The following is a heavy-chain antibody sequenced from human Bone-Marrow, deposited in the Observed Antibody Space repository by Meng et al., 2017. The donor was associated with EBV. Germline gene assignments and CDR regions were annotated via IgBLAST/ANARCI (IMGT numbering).Heavy chain of an antibody. CDR3: ARVSVGATFFDY. V-gene: IGHV4-39*07. CDR2: IYYSGST. Sequence: QRRAQGPGLVLPSEIPSLPCTVSGGSISSRSYYWGWTRQPPGKGLEWIGSIYYSGSTYYNPSLKIRVTISVDTSKNQFSLKLSSVTAADTAVYYCARVSVGATFFDYWGQGTLVTVSS. D-gene: IGHD1-26*01. J-gene: IGHJ4*02. CDR1: GGSISSRSYY.